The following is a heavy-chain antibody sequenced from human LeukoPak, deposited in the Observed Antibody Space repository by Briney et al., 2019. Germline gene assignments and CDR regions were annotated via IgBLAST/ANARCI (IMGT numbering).Heavy chain of an antibody. V-gene: IGHV4-4*07. D-gene: IGHD3-10*01. Sequence: PSETLSLTCTVSGGSISNDCWSWIRQAAGKELEWIGRIYTRGSTNYNPSLKSRVTISLDKSKKQFSLNLNSVTAADTAVYYCARGGTYGSARNQHTTLDYWGQGTLVTVSS. CDR1: GGSISNDC. CDR2: IYTRGST. CDR3: ARGGTYGSARNQHTTLDY. J-gene: IGHJ4*02.